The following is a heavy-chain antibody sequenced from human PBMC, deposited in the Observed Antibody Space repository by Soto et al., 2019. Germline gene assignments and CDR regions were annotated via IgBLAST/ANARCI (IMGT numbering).Heavy chain of an antibody. CDR1: GYTFTRDQ. Sequence: ASVKVSCKASGYTFTRDQIHWVRQAPGQGLEWMGMIDPSGGKTNYAQKFQGRVTMTRDTSTSTVYMALSSLRSEDTAIYFCARVMRSLLSITALDTWGQGTLVTVS. D-gene: IGHD5-18*01. CDR2: IDPSGGKT. V-gene: IGHV1-46*01. CDR3: ARVMRSLLSITALDT. J-gene: IGHJ5*02.